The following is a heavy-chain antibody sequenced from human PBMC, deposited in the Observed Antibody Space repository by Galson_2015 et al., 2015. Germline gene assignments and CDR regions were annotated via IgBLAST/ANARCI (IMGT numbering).Heavy chain of an antibody. J-gene: IGHJ4*02. V-gene: IGHV3-7*03. Sequence: SLRLSCAASGFTVSSNYMSWVRQAPGKGLEWVANIKQDGSEKYYVDSVKGRFTISRDNAKNSLYLQMNSLRAEDTALYYCAKDAALEIAAFFDYWGQGTLVTVSS. CDR2: IKQDGSEK. CDR1: GFTVSSNY. D-gene: IGHD6-6*01. CDR3: AKDAALEIAAFFDY.